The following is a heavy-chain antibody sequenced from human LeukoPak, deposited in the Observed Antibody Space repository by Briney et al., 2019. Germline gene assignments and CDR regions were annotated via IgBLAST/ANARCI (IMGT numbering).Heavy chain of an antibody. J-gene: IGHJ3*02. CDR3: ARIIDSSGYPGAFDT. Sequence: GGSLRLSCAASGFTFSSYAMHWVRQAPGKGLGWVAVISYDGSNKYYADSVKGRFTISRDNSKNTLYLQMNSLRAEDTAVYYCARIIDSSGYPGAFDTWGQGTMVTVSS. CDR1: GFTFSSYA. V-gene: IGHV3-30*04. CDR2: ISYDGSNK. D-gene: IGHD3-22*01.